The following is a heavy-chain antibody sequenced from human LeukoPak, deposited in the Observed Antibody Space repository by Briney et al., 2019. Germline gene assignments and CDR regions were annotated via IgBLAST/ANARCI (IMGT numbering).Heavy chain of an antibody. CDR2: ISWNSGSI. V-gene: IGHV3-9*01. Sequence: PGGSLRLSCAASGFTFSSYSMNWVRQAPGKGLEWVSGISWNSGSIGYADSVKGRFTISRDNAKNSLYLQMNSLRAEDTALYYCAKGDYYDSSGPNYDGRYYWGQGTLVTVSS. CDR1: GFTFSSYS. J-gene: IGHJ4*02. CDR3: AKGDYYDSSGPNYDGRYY. D-gene: IGHD3-22*01.